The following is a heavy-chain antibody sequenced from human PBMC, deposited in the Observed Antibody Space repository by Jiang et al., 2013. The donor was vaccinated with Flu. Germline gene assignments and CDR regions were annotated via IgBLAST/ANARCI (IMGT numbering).Heavy chain of an antibody. CDR2: IPPRTGNP. J-gene: IGHJ4*02. D-gene: IGHD4-17*01. CDR1: GYAFTAHS. Sequence: SELKEAGTSVKGSCRTSGYAFTAHSINWMRQAPGQGLEWMGYIPPRTGNPTYAQDFTGRFVFSVDTSVSTAYLEISSLELEDTAVYHCARDRATVHFDSWGQGTLVTVSS. V-gene: IGHV7-4-1*02. CDR3: ARDRATVHFDS.